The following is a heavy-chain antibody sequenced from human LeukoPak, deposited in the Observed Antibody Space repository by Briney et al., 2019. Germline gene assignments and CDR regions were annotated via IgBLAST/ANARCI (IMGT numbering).Heavy chain of an antibody. Sequence: SETLSLTCAVYGGSFSGYYWSWIRQPPGKGLEWIGEINHSGSTNYNPSLKSRVTISVDTSKNQFSLKLSSVTSADTAVYYCARMLRYSSSSDGRQGNCVGPGGQGTLVTVSS. V-gene: IGHV4-34*01. D-gene: IGHD6-6*01. CDR1: GGSFSGYY. J-gene: IGHJ5*02. CDR3: ARMLRYSSSSDGRQGNCVGP. CDR2: INHSGST.